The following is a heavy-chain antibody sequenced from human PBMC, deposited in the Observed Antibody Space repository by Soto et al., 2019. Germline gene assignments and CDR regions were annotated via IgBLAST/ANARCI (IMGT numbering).Heavy chain of an antibody. V-gene: IGHV1-46*03. CDR3: ARGKRIRRLDFKSYYYYYMDV. CDR2: INPSGGST. J-gene: IGHJ6*03. Sequence: ASVKVSCKASGYTFTSYYMHWVRQAPGQGLEWMGIINPSGGSTSYAQKFQGRVTMTRDTSTSTVYMELSSLRSEDTAVYYCARGKRIRRLDFKSYYYYYMDVWGKGTTVTVSS. D-gene: IGHD5-18*01. CDR1: GYTFTSYY.